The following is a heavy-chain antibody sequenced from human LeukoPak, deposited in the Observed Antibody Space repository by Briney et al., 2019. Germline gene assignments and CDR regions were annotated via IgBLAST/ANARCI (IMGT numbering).Heavy chain of an antibody. CDR1: GGSIRSYY. V-gene: IGHV4-59*01. J-gene: IGHJ4*02. D-gene: IGHD2-15*01. CDR3: ARSDYCSGGSCYPSYFDY. CDR2: IYYSGST. Sequence: SETLSLTCTVSGGSIRSYYWSWIRQPPGKGLEWIGYIYYSGSTNYNPSLKSRVTISVDTSKNQFSLRLSSVTAADTAIYYCARSDYCSGGSCYPSYFDYWGQGTQVIVSS.